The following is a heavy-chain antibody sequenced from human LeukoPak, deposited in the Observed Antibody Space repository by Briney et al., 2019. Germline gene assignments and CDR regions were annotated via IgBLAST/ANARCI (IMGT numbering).Heavy chain of an antibody. V-gene: IGHV3-48*03. Sequence: PGGSLRLSCAASGFTFSSYEMNWVRQAPGKGLEWVSYISSSGSSIYYADSVKGRFTISRDNAKNSLYLQMNSLRAEDTAVYYCAREDAVAGTQINWFDPWGQGTLVTVSS. CDR1: GFTFSSYE. D-gene: IGHD6-19*01. J-gene: IGHJ5*02. CDR2: ISSSGSSI. CDR3: AREDAVAGTQINWFDP.